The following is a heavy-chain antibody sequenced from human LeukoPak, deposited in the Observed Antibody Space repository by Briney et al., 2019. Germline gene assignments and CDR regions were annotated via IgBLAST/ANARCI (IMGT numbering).Heavy chain of an antibody. CDR1: GGSFSGYY. Sequence: PSETLSLTCAVYGGSFSGYYWSWIRQPPGKVLEGIGEINHSGSTNYNPSLKSRVTISVDTSKNQFSLKLSSVTAADTAVYYCARYRYSSSWNPWITWGQGTLVTVSS. D-gene: IGHD6-13*01. V-gene: IGHV4-34*01. CDR3: ARYRYSSSWNPWIT. CDR2: INHSGST. J-gene: IGHJ5*02.